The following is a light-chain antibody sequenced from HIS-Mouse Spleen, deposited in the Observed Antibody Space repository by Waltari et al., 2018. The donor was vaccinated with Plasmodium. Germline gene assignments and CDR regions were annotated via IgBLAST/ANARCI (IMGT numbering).Light chain of an antibody. J-gene: IGLJ3*02. CDR3: YSTDSSGNHRV. Sequence: SYELTQPPSVSVSPGQTAMITCSGDALPNKYAYWYQQKSGQAPVLVIYEDSKRPSGIPERFSGSSSGTMATLTISGAQVEDEADYYCYSTDSSGNHRVFGGGTKLTVL. V-gene: IGLV3-10*01. CDR1: ALPNKY. CDR2: EDS.